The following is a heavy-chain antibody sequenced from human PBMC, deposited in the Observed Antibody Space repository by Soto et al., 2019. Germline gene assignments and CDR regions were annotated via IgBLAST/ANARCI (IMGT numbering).Heavy chain of an antibody. CDR2: ISAYNGNT. CDR1: GYTFTSYG. CDR3: ARGRMVRGVSYYYYGMDV. V-gene: IGHV1-18*01. D-gene: IGHD3-10*01. Sequence: ASVKVSCKASGYTFTSYGISWVRQAPGQGLEWMGWISAYNGNTNYAQKLQGRVTMTTDTSTSTAYMELRSLRSDDAAVYYCARGRMVRGVSYYYYGMDVWGQGTTVTVSS. J-gene: IGHJ6*02.